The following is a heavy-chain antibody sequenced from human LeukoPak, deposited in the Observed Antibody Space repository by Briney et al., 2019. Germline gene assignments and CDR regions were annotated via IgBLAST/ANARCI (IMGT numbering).Heavy chain of an antibody. Sequence: PGGSLRLSCAASGFTFSSYGMHWVRQAPGKGLEWVAVISYDGSNKYYADSVKGRFTISRDNSKNTLYLQMNSLRAEDTAVYYCAKDSYYDSSGYYSVFDYWGQGTLVTVSS. CDR1: GFTFSSYG. V-gene: IGHV3-30*18. D-gene: IGHD3-22*01. CDR2: ISYDGSNK. CDR3: AKDSYYDSSGYYSVFDY. J-gene: IGHJ4*02.